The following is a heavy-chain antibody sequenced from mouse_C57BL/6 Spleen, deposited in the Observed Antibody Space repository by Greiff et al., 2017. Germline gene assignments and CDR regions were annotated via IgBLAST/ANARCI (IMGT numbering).Heavy chain of an antibody. D-gene: IGHD2-5*01. J-gene: IGHJ4*01. CDR2: IYPRSGNT. CDR3: ARRAYYSKGDYAMDY. CDR1: GYTFTSYG. V-gene: IGHV1-81*01. Sequence: QVQLQQSGAELARPGASVKLSCKASGYTFTSYGISWVKQRTGQGLEWIGEIYPRSGNTYYNEKFKGKATLTADKSSSTAYMELRSLTSEDSAVYFCARRAYYSKGDYAMDYWGQGTSVTVSS.